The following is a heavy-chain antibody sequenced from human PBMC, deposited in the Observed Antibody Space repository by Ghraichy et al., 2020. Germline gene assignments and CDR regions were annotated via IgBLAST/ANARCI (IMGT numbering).Heavy chain of an antibody. J-gene: IGHJ4*02. CDR3: ARRSLQDYFDY. Sequence: SETLSLTCTVSGGSIRISTYYWTWIRQPPGKGLEWIGYIYYSGSTNYNPSLKSRVTISVDTSKNQFSLRLSSVTAADTALYYCARRSLQDYFDYWGQGTLVTVSS. CDR1: GGSIRISTYY. CDR2: IYYSGST. V-gene: IGHV4-61*01. D-gene: IGHD3-16*02.